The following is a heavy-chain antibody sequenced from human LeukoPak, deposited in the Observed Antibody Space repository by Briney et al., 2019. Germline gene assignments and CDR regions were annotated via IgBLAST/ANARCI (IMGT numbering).Heavy chain of an antibody. CDR2: ISYDGSNK. D-gene: IGHD6-19*01. CDR1: GFTFSSYG. J-gene: IGHJ4*02. V-gene: IGHV3-30*18. Sequence: PGGPLRLSCAASGFTFSSYGMHWVRQAPGKGLEWVAVISYDGSNKYYADSVKGRFTISRDNSKNTLYLQMNSLRAEDTAVYYCAKVSRGWYPEEYYFDYWGQGTLVTVSS. CDR3: AKVSRGWYPEEYYFDY.